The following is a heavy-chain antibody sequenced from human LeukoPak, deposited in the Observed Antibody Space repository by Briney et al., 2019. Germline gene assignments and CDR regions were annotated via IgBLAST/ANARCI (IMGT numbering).Heavy chain of an antibody. J-gene: IGHJ4*02. CDR2: INPNSGDT. CDR1: GYTFTAYY. CDR3: ARSLIAAAARGYFDY. Sequence: ASAKVSCKASGYTFTAYYIHWVRQAPGQGLEWMGWINPNSGDTGSAQKFQGRVTVTRDTSITTAYMELSSLRSEDTAVYYCARSLIAAAARGYFDYWGQGTLVTVSS. D-gene: IGHD6-13*01. V-gene: IGHV1-2*02.